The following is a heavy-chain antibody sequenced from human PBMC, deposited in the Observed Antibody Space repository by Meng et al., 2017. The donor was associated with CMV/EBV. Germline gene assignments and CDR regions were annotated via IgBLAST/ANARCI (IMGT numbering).Heavy chain of an antibody. CDR1: GFSLSPSGVG. Sequence: SGPTLVKPTQTLTLTCTFSGFSLSPSGVGVGWIRQPPGKALEWLALIYWNDDKRYSPSLKSRLTITKDTSKNQVVLTMTNMDPVDTATYYCAHSLRGWLRLGAFDIWGQGTMVTVSS. V-gene: IGHV2-5*01. J-gene: IGHJ3*02. CDR2: IYWNDDK. CDR3: AHSLRGWLRLGAFDI. D-gene: IGHD5-12*01.